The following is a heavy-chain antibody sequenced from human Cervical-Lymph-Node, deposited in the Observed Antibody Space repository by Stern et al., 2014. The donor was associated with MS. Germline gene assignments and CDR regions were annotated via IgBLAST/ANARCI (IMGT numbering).Heavy chain of an antibody. CDR3: ATQGRALAPD. V-gene: IGHV4-61*02. CDR2: IYSSGTT. CDR1: GDSISSGNYY. J-gene: IGHJ4*02. Sequence: QVQLQESGPGLVKPSQTLSLTCTVSGDSISSGNYYWSWIRQPAGKGLEWIGRIYSSGTTYYNPSLRSRVTISIDTSNNQFSLQLSFVTATDTAVYYCATQGRALAPDWGQGTLVTVSS.